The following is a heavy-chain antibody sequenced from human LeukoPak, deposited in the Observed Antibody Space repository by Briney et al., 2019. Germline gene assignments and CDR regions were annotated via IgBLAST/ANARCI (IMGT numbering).Heavy chain of an antibody. CDR2: IKQDGSEK. CDR3: TRVNLGYYDSSGYFFGSRGVYFDY. J-gene: IGHJ4*02. CDR1: GFTFSSYW. V-gene: IGHV3-7*05. Sequence: GGSLRLSCAASGFTFSSYWMSWVRQAPGKGLEGVANIKQDGSEKHYVDSVKGRSTISRDNAKNSLYLQMNSLRAEDTAVYYCTRVNLGYYDSSGYFFGSRGVYFDYWGQGTLVTVSS. D-gene: IGHD3-22*01.